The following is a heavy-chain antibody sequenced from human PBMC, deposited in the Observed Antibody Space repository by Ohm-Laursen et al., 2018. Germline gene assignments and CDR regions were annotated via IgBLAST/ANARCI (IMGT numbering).Heavy chain of an antibody. CDR3: ARVDDYVWGSFRSPSHFDY. J-gene: IGHJ4*02. V-gene: IGHV4-59*07. D-gene: IGHD3-16*02. Sequence: SDTLSFTRTVSGGSISSYYWSWIRQPPGKGLEWIGYIYYSGSTDYNPSLYNPSLKSRVNMSVDTSKNQYSLRLSSVTTAVMAMYSCARVDDYVWGSFRSPSHFDYWGQGTLVTVSS. CDR2: IYYSGST. CDR1: GGSISSYY.